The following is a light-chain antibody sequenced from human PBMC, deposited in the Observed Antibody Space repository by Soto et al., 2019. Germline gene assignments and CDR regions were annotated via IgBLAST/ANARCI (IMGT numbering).Light chain of an antibody. CDR3: SSYAGTYIV. J-gene: IGLJ1*01. CDR2: DVS. V-gene: IGLV2-8*01. CDR1: SSDIGGYNF. Sequence: QSVLTQPPSASGSPGQSVTISCTGTSSDIGGYNFVSWYQQHPGKAPKLMIYDVSQRPSGVPDRFSGSKSGNTASLTVSGLQAEDEADYYLSSYAGTYIVFGTGAKVTDL.